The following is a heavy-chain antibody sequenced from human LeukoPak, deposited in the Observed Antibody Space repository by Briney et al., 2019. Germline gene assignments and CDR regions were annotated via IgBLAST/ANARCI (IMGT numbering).Heavy chain of an antibody. V-gene: IGHV4-59*08. J-gene: IGHJ5*02. D-gene: IGHD6-13*01. CDR2: MSYSGST. CDR1: GDSITSYY. Sequence: PSETLSLTCTVSGDSITSYYWSWIRQPPGKGLEWIGSMSYSGSTNYNPSLKSRVTMSVDTTKNPFSLRLNSVTAADTAVYYCARRRAEGGSNGHYNWFDPWGQGTLVTVSS. CDR3: ARRRAEGGSNGHYNWFDP.